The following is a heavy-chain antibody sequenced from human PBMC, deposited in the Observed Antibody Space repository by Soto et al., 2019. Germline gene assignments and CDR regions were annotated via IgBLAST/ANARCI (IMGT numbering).Heavy chain of an antibody. D-gene: IGHD3-10*01. J-gene: IGHJ5*02. CDR3: ARTYYNWFGP. Sequence: SETLSLTCTVSGGSISSYYWSWIRQPPGKGLEWIGYIYYSGSTNYNPSLKSRVTILVDTSKNQFSLKLSFVTAADTAVYYCARTYYNWFGPWGQGTLVTVSS. CDR1: GGSISSYY. V-gene: IGHV4-59*01. CDR2: IYYSGST.